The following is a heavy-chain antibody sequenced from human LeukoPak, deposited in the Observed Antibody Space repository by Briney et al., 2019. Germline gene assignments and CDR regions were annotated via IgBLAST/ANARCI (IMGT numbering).Heavy chain of an antibody. CDR2: FDPEDGET. D-gene: IGHD2-15*01. CDR1: GGTFSSYA. Sequence: ASVKVSCKASGGTFSSYAISWVRQAPGKGLEWMGGFDPEDGETIYAQKFQGRVTMTEDTSTDTAYMELSSLRSEDTAVYYCATDEVGAAGTFDYWGQGTLVTVSS. CDR3: ATDEVGAAGTFDY. V-gene: IGHV1-24*01. J-gene: IGHJ4*02.